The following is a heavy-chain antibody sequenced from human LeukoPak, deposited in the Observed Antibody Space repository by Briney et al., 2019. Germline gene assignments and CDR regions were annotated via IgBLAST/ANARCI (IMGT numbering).Heavy chain of an antibody. J-gene: IGHJ3*02. CDR3: ARGRCSADICSGGDAFDI. D-gene: IGHD2-15*01. Sequence: SETLSLTCTASGGSINNYYWSWIRQPAGKGLEWIGRIYTRGSTSYNPSLKSRVTMSVDTSKNQFSLKLSSVTAADTAVYYCARGRCSADICSGGDAFDIWGQGTMVSVSS. CDR1: GGSINNYY. V-gene: IGHV4-4*07. CDR2: IYTRGST.